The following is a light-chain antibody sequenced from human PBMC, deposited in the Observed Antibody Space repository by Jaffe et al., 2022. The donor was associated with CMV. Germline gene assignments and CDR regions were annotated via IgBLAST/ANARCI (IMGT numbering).Light chain of an antibody. J-gene: IGKJ4*01. V-gene: IGKV1-9*01. CDR3: QQLSGHVS. CDR1: QVIGNY. CDR2: GAS. Sequence: IQLTQSPYSLSASVGDRVTITCRASQVIGNYLAWYQQKPGKAPKLLIYGASTLQSGVPSRFSGSGSGTDFTLTISSLQPEDFATYYCQQLSGHVSFGGGTKVEIK.